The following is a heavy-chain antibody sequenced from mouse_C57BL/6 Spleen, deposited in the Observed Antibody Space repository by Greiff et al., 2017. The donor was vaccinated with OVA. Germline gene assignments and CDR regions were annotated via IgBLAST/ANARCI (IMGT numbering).Heavy chain of an antibody. CDR3: TRSNYGIRGPFAY. V-gene: IGHV1-15*01. Sequence: QVQLQQSGAELVRPGASVTLSCKASGYTFTDYEMHWVKQTPVHGLAWIGAIDPETGGTAYNQKFKGKAILTADKSSSTAYMELRSLTSEDSAVYYCTRSNYGIRGPFAYWGQGTLVTVSA. CDR2: IDPETGGT. D-gene: IGHD1-1*01. CDR1: GYTFTDYE. J-gene: IGHJ3*01.